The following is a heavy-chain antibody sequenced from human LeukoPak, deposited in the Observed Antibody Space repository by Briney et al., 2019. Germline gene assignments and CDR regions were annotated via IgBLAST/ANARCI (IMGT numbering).Heavy chain of an antibody. Sequence: PGGSLRLSCAASGFTFSSYGMHWVRQAPGKGLEWVAVISYDGSNKYYADSVKGRFTISRDNSKNTLYLQMNGLRAEDTAVYYCARDGAAGRGDAFDIWGQGTMVTVSS. CDR3: ARDGAAGRGDAFDI. J-gene: IGHJ3*02. V-gene: IGHV3-30*03. CDR1: GFTFSSYG. D-gene: IGHD6-13*01. CDR2: ISYDGSNK.